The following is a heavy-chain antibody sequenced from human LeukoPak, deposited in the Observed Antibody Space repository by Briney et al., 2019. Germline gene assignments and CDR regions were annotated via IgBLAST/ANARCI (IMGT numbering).Heavy chain of an antibody. V-gene: IGHV1-18*01. CDR3: ARDGQNFRSGSYSDPFDY. J-gene: IGHJ4*02. Sequence: ASVKVSCKASGYTFTSYGISWVRQAPGQGLEWMGWISAYNGNTNYAQKLQGRVTMTTDTSTSTAYMELRSLRSDDTAVYYCARDGQNFRSGSYSDPFDYWGQGTPVTVSS. CDR2: ISAYNGNT. D-gene: IGHD1-26*01. CDR1: GYTFTSYG.